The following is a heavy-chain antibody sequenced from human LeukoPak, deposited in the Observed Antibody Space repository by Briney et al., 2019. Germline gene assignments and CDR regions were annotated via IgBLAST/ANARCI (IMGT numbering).Heavy chain of an antibody. CDR1: GGSISSYY. CDR2: IYYSGST. CDR3: ARHTYYYYGMDV. V-gene: IGHV4-59*08. Sequence: PSETLSLTCTVSGGSISSYYWSWIRQPPGKGLEWIGYIYYSGSTNCNPSLKSRVTISVDTSKNQFSLKLSSVTAADTAVYYFARHTYYYYGMDVWGQGTTVTVSS. J-gene: IGHJ6*02.